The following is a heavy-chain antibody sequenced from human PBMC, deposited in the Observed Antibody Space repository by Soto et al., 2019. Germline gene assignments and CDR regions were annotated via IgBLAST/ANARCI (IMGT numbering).Heavy chain of an antibody. J-gene: IGHJ6*02. V-gene: IGHV1-2*04. CDR1: GYTFTGYY. CDR2: INPNSGGT. Sequence: ASVNVSCKASGYTFTGYYMHWVRQAPGQGLEWMGWINPNSGGTNYAQKFQGWVTMTRDTSISTAYMELSRLRSDDTAVYYCARGAGSCSGGSCYGMQVWGQGTTVTVSS. CDR3: ARGAGSCSGGSCYGMQV. D-gene: IGHD2-15*01.